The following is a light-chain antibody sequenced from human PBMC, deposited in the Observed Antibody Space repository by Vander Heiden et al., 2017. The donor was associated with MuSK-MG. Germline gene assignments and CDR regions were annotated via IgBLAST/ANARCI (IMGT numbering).Light chain of an antibody. CDR1: QSISSW. Sequence: DIPMTQSPSTLSAYVGDRVTITCRASQSISSWFAWYQQKPGKAPKLLLYAASRLESGVPSRFSGRGSGTEFTLTISSLQPGDFATYYCQQDYSSPFPFGHGTKVDIK. CDR3: QQDYSSPFP. V-gene: IGKV1-5*01. J-gene: IGKJ3*01. CDR2: AAS.